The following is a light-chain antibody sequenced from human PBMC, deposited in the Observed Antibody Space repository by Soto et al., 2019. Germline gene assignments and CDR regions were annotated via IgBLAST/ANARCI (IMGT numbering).Light chain of an antibody. Sequence: DIRLTQSPPSLFASVGDRVTISCRASQSISTYLMWYQQKPGKAPNLLIYGASGLQNGVPSRFTGSGSGTEFSLTISGLQPEDSGTYYCQQSSITPRSFGQGTKVDIK. CDR3: QQSSITPRS. J-gene: IGKJ1*01. CDR2: GAS. CDR1: QSISTY. V-gene: IGKV1-39*01.